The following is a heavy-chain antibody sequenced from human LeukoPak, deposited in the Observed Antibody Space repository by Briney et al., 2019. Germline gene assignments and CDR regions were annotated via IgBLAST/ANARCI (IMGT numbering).Heavy chain of an antibody. J-gene: IGHJ4*02. CDR2: YYYSGST. CDR1: GGSISSSYYY. V-gene: IGHV4-39*07. D-gene: IGHD5-12*01. CDR3: AREPPLIESGHIVATINGY. Sequence: SETLSLTCTVSGGSISSSYYYGCWLRPPPGKRQGWGGSYYYSGSTYYNPSLKSRVTISVDTSKNQFSLKLSSVTAADTAVYYCAREPPLIESGHIVATINGYWGQGTLVTVSS.